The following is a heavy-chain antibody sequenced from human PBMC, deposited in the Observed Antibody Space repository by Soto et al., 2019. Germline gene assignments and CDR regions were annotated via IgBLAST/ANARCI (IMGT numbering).Heavy chain of an antibody. J-gene: IGHJ6*02. D-gene: IGHD5-18*01. V-gene: IGHV1-2*04. CDR2: INPNSGGT. CDR1: GYTFTGYY. CDR3: AGGIQLWSYYYYGMDV. Sequence: ASVKVSCKASGYTFTGYYMHWVRQAPGQGLEWMGWINPNSGGTNYAQKFQGWVTMTRDTSISTAYMELSRLRSDDTAVYYCAGGIQLWSYYYYGMDVWGQGTTVTVSS.